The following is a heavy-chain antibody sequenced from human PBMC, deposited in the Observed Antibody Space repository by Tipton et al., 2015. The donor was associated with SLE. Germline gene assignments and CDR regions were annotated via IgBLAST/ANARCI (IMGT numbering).Heavy chain of an antibody. CDR2: IYPGDSDT. Sequence: QLVQSGAEVKKPGESLKISCKGSGYSFTSYWIGWVRQMLGKGLAWMGIIYPGDSDTRYSPSFQGQVTISADKSISTAYLQWSSLKASDTAMYYCARLGGFGGSSVDYYYYMDVWGKGTTVTVSS. V-gene: IGHV5-51*03. CDR1: GYSFTSYW. CDR3: ARLGGFGGSSVDYYYYMDV. D-gene: IGHD3-10*01. J-gene: IGHJ6*03.